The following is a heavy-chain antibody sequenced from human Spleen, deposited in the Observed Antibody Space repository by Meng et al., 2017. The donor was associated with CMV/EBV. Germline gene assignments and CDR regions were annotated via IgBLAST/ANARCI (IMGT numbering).Heavy chain of an antibody. CDR1: GFTFSNYW. J-gene: IGHJ4*02. V-gene: IGHV3-7*01. CDR2: IKQDATEK. CDR3: AYLGEYWSGYFEDY. D-gene: IGHD3-3*01. Sequence: ESLKISCAASGFTFSNYWMTWVRQAPGKGLEWVANIKQDATEKYYVDSVKGRFTISRDNAKKSLYLQMNSLRAEDTAVYYCAYLGEYWSGYFEDYWGQGTLVTVSS.